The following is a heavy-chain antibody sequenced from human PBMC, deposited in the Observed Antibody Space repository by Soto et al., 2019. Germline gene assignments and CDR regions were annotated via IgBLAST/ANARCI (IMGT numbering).Heavy chain of an antibody. CDR3: ARAYTGRLPRRADYYYAMDV. D-gene: IGHD2-2*02. V-gene: IGHV3-13*05. CDR1: GFTFSDFD. J-gene: IGHJ6*02. Sequence: LRLSFATSGFTFSDFDMHWVRQVPGKGLEWVSAIGAARDPYYLGSVKGRFTISRENAKNSVYLQMSDLRAGDSAVYYCARAYTGRLPRRADYYYAMDVWGQGTTVTVSS. CDR2: IGAARDP.